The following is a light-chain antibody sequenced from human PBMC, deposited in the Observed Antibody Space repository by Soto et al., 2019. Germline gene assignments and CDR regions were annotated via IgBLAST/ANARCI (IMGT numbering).Light chain of an antibody. J-gene: IGLJ2*01. Sequence: QSALTQPASVSGSPGQSITISCTGTSSDVGAYDFVSWYQQHPGEAPKLMIYEVSKRPSGVPDRFSGSKSGNTASLTVSGLQAEDEADYYCNSYAGTNDFVVFGGGTKLTVL. CDR1: SSDVGAYDF. V-gene: IGLV2-8*01. CDR3: NSYAGTNDFVV. CDR2: EVS.